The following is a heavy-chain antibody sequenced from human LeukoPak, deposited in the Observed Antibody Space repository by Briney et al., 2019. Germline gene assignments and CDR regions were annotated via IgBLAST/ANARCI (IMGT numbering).Heavy chain of an antibody. CDR3: TRDRSRAEDD. CDR2: INQGGSDK. D-gene: IGHD1-14*01. CDR1: GFTFSGHW. Sequence: GGPLRLSCAASGFTFSGHWMSWVRQAPGKGLEWVANINQGGSDKYYVDSVKGRFTISRDNANNLLYLQMNSLRGEDTAVYYCTRDRSRAEDDWGQGTLVTVSS. V-gene: IGHV3-7*01. J-gene: IGHJ4*02.